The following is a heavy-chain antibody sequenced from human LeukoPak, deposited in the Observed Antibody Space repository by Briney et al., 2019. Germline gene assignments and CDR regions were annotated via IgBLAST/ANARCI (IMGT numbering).Heavy chain of an antibody. V-gene: IGHV4-34*01. Sequence: SETLSLTCAVYGGSFSGYYWSWIRQPPGKGLEWIGEINHSGSTNYNPSLKSRVTISVDTSKNQFSLKLSSVTAADTAVYYCARASTSSTQTAFYIWGQGTMVTVSS. J-gene: IGHJ3*02. CDR1: GGSFSGYY. D-gene: IGHD2/OR15-2a*01. CDR2: INHSGST. CDR3: ARASTSSTQTAFYI.